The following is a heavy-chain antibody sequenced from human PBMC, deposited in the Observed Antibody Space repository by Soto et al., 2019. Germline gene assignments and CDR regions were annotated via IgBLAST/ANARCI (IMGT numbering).Heavy chain of an antibody. CDR3: ARAQATAKPEGVDF. V-gene: IGHV1-2*02. J-gene: IGHJ4*02. Sequence: GASVKVSCKASGYTFSDYYIHWVRQAPGQGLEWMGWINPNRGGTKYAPKFQGGVTMTRDTSITTAYMELSRLRSGDTAVYYCARAQATAKPEGVDFWGQGTLVTSPQ. CDR1: GYTFSDYY. D-gene: IGHD1-1*01. CDR2: INPNRGGT.